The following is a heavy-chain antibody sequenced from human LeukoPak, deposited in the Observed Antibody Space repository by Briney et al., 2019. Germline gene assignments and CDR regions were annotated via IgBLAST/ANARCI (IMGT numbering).Heavy chain of an antibody. J-gene: IGHJ4*02. CDR2: IKQDGREK. CDR1: GFTFGSYW. V-gene: IGHV3-7*01. CDR3: ARVEDYDILTGFDY. Sequence: PGGSLRLSCAASGFTFGSYWMSWVRQAPGKGLEWVANIKQDGREKYSVDSVKGRFTISRDNAKNSLYLQMNSLRAEDTAVYYCARVEDYDILTGFDYWGQGTLVTVSS. D-gene: IGHD3-9*01.